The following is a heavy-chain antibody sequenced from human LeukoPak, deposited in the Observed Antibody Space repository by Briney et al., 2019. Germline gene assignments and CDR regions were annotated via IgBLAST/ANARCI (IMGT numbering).Heavy chain of an antibody. Sequence: GGSLRLSCAASGFTFSGYSMNWVRQAPGKGLEWVSSISSSSSYIYYADSVKGRFTISRDNAKNSLYLQMNSLRAEDTAVYYCARLPAPDDPGGYWGQGTLVTVSS. CDR2: ISSSSSYI. V-gene: IGHV3-21*01. CDR1: GFTFSGYS. D-gene: IGHD1-14*01. J-gene: IGHJ4*02. CDR3: ARLPAPDDPGGY.